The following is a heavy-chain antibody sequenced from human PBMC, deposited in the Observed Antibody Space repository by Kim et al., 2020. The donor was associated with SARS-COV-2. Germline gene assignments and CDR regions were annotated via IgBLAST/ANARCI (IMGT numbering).Heavy chain of an antibody. CDR1: GFTFSSYA. J-gene: IGHJ6*02. D-gene: IGHD6-19*01. CDR2: ISYDGSNK. V-gene: IGHV3-30*04. CDR3: ARDILIAVAGTFHYYYGMDV. Sequence: LSLTCAASGFTFSSYAMHWVRQAPGKGLEWVAVISYDGSNKYYADSVKGRFTISRDNSKNTLYLQMNSLRAEDTAVYYCARDILIAVAGTFHYYYGMDVWGQGTTVTVSS.